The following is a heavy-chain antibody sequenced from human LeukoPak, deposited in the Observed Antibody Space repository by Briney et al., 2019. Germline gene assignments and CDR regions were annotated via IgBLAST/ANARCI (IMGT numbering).Heavy chain of an antibody. CDR2: ISSSGSTI. Sequence: PGGSLRLSCAASGFTFSDYYMSWIRQAPGKGLEWVSYISSSGSTIYYADSVKGRFTISRDNSKNTLYLQMNSLRAEDTAVYYCARGLLGSYPWDAFDIWGQGTMVTVSS. J-gene: IGHJ3*02. CDR1: GFTFSDYY. D-gene: IGHD3-16*01. V-gene: IGHV3-11*04. CDR3: ARGLLGSYPWDAFDI.